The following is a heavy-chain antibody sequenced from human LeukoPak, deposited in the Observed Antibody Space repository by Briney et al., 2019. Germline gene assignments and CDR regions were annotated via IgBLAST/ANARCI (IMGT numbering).Heavy chain of an antibody. Sequence: GGSLRLSCAASGFTLDDYAMHWVRQAPGEGLEWVSGISWNSGSIGYADSVKGRFTISRDNAKNSLYLQMNSLRAEDTALYYCAKDSDYDLTSGFDYWGQGTLVTVSS. D-gene: IGHD4-17*01. V-gene: IGHV3-9*01. J-gene: IGHJ4*02. CDR1: GFTLDDYA. CDR3: AKDSDYDLTSGFDY. CDR2: ISWNSGSI.